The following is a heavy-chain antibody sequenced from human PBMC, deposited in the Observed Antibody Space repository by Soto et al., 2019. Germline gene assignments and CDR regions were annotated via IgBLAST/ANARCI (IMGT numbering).Heavy chain of an antibody. V-gene: IGHV2-5*02. CDR1: GFSLSTSGVG. J-gene: IGHJ5*02. D-gene: IGHD3-10*01. CDR3: AHRRRYYGSGSYYSNWFDP. CDR2: IYWDDDK. Sequence: SGPTLVNPTQTLTLTCTFSGFSLSTSGVGVGWIRQPPGKALEWLALIYWDDDKRYSPSLKSRLTITKDTSKNQVVLTMTNMDPVDTATYYCAHRRRYYGSGSYYSNWFDPWGQGTLVTVSS.